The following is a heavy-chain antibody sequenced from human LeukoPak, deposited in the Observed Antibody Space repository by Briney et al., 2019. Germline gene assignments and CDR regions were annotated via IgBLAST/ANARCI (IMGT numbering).Heavy chain of an antibody. Sequence: ASVKVSCKTSGYTFTAYHMHWVRQAPGRGLEWMGWINPNSGGTNYAQKFQGRVTMTRDTSISTSYMELNNLTPDDTAVYYCASGSQLDYWGQGTLVTVSS. CDR3: ASGSQLDY. V-gene: IGHV1-2*02. CDR1: GYTFTAYH. CDR2: INPNSGGT. J-gene: IGHJ4*02. D-gene: IGHD5-24*01.